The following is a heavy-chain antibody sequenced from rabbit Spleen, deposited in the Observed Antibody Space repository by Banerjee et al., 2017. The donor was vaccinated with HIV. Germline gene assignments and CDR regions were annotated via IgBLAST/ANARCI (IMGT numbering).Heavy chain of an antibody. Sequence: QSLEESGGDLVKPGASLTLTCTASGFSFSSSYWICWVRQAPGKGLEWIGCINSGSSGSTYYASWAKGRFTISKTSSTTVTLQMTSLTAADTATYFCARCNYNDDGYDIWGQGTLVTVS. CDR2: INSGSSGST. CDR3: ARCNYNDDGYDI. V-gene: IGHV1S40*01. D-gene: IGHD6-1*01. CDR1: GFSFSSSYW. J-gene: IGHJ3*01.